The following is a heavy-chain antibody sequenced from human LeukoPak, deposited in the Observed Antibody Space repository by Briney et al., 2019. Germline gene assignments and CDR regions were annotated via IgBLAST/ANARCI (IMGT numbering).Heavy chain of an antibody. J-gene: IGHJ5*02. Sequence: PSETLSLTCTVSGGSISSGGYYWSWIRQHPGKGLEWIGYIYYSGSTYYNPSLKSRVTISVDTSKDQFSLKLSSVTAADTAVYYCARGLLFSWFDPWGQGTLVTVSS. D-gene: IGHD2-21*02. V-gene: IGHV4-31*03. CDR1: GGSISSGGYY. CDR3: ARGLLFSWFDP. CDR2: IYYSGST.